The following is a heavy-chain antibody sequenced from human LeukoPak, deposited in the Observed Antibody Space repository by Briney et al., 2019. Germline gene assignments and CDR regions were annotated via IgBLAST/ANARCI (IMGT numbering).Heavy chain of an antibody. CDR2: ITATGSDT. Sequence: GGTLRLSCAASEFTFSSYAMTWVRQAPGKGLEWISAITATGSDTFYADSVKGRFTISRDNSKSILYLQMNSLRAEDTAVYYCAKDSAGAWGDYWGQGTLVTVSS. D-gene: IGHD2-8*02. CDR1: EFTFSSYA. CDR3: AKDSAGAWGDY. V-gene: IGHV3-23*01. J-gene: IGHJ4*02.